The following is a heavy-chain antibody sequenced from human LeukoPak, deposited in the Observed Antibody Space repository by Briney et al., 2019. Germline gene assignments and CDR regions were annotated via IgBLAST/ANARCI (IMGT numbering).Heavy chain of an antibody. CDR2: ISAYNGNT. J-gene: IGHJ3*02. CDR3: ARAPSRYYDYVWGSYRVPSDAFDI. D-gene: IGHD3-16*02. CDR1: GYTFTSYG. V-gene: IGHV1-18*01. Sequence: ASVKVSCKASGYTFTSYGISWVRQAPGQGLEWMGWISAYNGNTNYAQKLQGRVTMTTDTSTSTAYMELRSLRSDDTAVYYCARAPSRYYDYVWGSYRVPSDAFDIWGQGTMVTVSS.